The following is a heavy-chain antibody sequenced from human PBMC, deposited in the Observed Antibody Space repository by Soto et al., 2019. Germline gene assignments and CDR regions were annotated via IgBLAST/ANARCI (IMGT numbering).Heavy chain of an antibody. V-gene: IGHV4-30-2*01. CDR3: ASSHAGAHITAAVH. D-gene: IGHD6-13*01. CDR2: IYHIGST. Sequence: QLQLQESGSGLVKPSQTLSLTCAVSGGSISSGGYSWSWIRQPPGKGLEWIGYIYHIGSTYYNPSLKSRVTISVDRYKNQFSLKLSSVTAADTAVYYCASSHAGAHITAAVHWGQGTLVTVSS. J-gene: IGHJ4*02. CDR1: GGSISSGGYS.